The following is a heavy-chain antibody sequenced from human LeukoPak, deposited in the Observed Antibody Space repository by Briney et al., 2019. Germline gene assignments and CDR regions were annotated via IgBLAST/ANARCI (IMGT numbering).Heavy chain of an antibody. CDR3: ASYDYGDYRGVDY. CDR1: GGTVSSGSYY. V-gene: IGHV4-61*01. CDR2: IYYSRNT. J-gene: IGHJ4*02. Sequence: PSETLSLTCTASGGTVSSGSYYWSWIRQPPGQELEWIGYIYYSRNTNYNPSLNSRVTISVDTSKNQFSLKLSSVTATDTAVYYCASYDYGDYRGVDYWGQGTLVTVSS. D-gene: IGHD4-17*01.